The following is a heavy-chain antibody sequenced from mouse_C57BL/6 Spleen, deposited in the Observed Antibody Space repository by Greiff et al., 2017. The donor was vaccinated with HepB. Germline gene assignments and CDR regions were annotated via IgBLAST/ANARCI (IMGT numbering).Heavy chain of an antibody. Sequence: QVQLKQSGAELVRPGTSVKVSCKASGYAFTNYLIEWVKQRPGQGLEWIGVINPGSGGTNYNEKFKGKATLTADKSSSTAYMQLSSLTSEDSAVYFCARGTRDYFDYWGQGTTLTDSS. CDR3: ARGTRDYFDY. V-gene: IGHV1-54*01. CDR1: GYAFTNYL. D-gene: IGHD3-3*01. CDR2: INPGSGGT. J-gene: IGHJ2*01.